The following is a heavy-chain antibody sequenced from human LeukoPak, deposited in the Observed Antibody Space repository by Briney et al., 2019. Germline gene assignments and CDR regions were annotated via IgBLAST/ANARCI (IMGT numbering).Heavy chain of an antibody. D-gene: IGHD5-18*01. CDR1: GFSLSTSGMC. CDR2: IDWDDDK. J-gene: IGHJ6*04. Sequence: SGPALVKPTQTLTLTCSVSGFSLSTSGMCVNWIRQSPGKALEWLARIDWDDDKYYSTSLKTRLTISKDTSKNQAVLTMTDLDPVDTATYYCAQFHMDTGIMDAWGKGTTVTVSS. CDR3: AQFHMDTGIMDA. V-gene: IGHV2-70*11.